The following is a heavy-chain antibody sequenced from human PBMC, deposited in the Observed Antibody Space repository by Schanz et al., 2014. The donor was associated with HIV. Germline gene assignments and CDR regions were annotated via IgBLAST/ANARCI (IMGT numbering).Heavy chain of an antibody. CDR3: AKIRGTRGAYDGMDV. V-gene: IGHV3-23*01. CDR1: EFPFSHNA. J-gene: IGHJ6*02. Sequence: EALLLESGGGLVQPGGSLRLSCRGSEFPFSHNAMTWVRQAPGKGLQWVSSISESGGRTYYADSVNGRFTISRDNSKNTLYLEMTTLRTEDTAVYYCAKIRGTRGAYDGMDVWGQGTTVTVSS. CDR2: ISESGGRT. D-gene: IGHD3-10*01.